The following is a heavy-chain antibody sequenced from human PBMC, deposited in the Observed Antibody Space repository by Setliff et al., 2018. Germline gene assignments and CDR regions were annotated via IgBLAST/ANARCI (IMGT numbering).Heavy chain of an antibody. V-gene: IGHV4-61*09. J-gene: IGHJ6*03. D-gene: IGHD3-3*01. CDR1: GGSISNTYYY. CDR2: IYTSWST. CDR3: ARMSGFLYIDV. Sequence: SETLSLTCTVSGGSISNTYYYWRWIRQPAGQGLEWIGQIYTSWSTNYNPSLKSRVTISVDTSKNQFSLKLSSVTAADTAVYYCARMSGFLYIDVWGKGTTVTVSS.